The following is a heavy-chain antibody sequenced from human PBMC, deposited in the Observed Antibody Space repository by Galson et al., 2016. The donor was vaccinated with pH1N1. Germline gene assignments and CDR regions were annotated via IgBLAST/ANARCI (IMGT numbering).Heavy chain of an antibody. D-gene: IGHD5-12*01. Sequence: SVKVSCKASGYTFSSYGISWVRQAPGRGLEWMGWIGAYNGHTNYAQKVQGRVTMTADTSTSTAYMELRSLRSDDTAVYYCAREGYSHSDTYYFGMDVWGQGTTVTVSS. CDR2: IGAYNGHT. CDR1: GYTFSSYG. CDR3: AREGYSHSDTYYFGMDV. J-gene: IGHJ6*02. V-gene: IGHV1-18*01.